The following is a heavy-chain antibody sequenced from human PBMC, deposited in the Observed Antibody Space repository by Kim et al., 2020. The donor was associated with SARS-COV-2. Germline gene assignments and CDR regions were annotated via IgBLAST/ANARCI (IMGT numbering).Heavy chain of an antibody. D-gene: IGHD1-7*01. CDR2: ISSNGGST. CDR1: GFTFSSYA. J-gene: IGHJ4*02. Sequence: GGSLRLSCSASGFTFSSYAMHWVRQAPGKGLEYVSAISSNGGSTYYADSVKGRFTISRDNSKNTLYLQMSSLRAEDTAVYYCVKDRINAILGGTTPLDYWGQGTLVTVSS. V-gene: IGHV3-64D*06. CDR3: VKDRINAILGGTTPLDY.